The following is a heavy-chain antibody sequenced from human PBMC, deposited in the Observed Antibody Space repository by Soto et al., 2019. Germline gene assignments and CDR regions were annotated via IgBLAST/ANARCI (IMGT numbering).Heavy chain of an antibody. D-gene: IGHD3-3*01. V-gene: IGHV1-8*01. CDR1: GYTYTSYD. CDR3: ARGTDYDFWSGYYPLDYYYYYMDV. CDR2: MNPNSGNT. J-gene: IGHJ6*03. Sequence: ASVKVSCKASGYTYTSYDINWVRQAPGRGLEWMGWMNPNSGNTGYAQKFQGRVTMTRNTSISTAYMELSSLRSEDTAVYYCARGTDYDFWSGYYPLDYYYYYMDVWGKGTTVTVSS.